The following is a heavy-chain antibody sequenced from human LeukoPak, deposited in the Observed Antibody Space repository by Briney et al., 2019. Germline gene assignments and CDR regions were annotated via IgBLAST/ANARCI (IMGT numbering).Heavy chain of an antibody. J-gene: IGHJ5*02. CDR3: AKGHYSGSYFFRYVFDP. V-gene: IGHV3-23*01. CDR2: ISGSGGST. CDR1: GFTFSSYG. Sequence: GGSLRLSCAASGFTFSSYGMSWVRQAPGKGLEWVSAISGSGGSTYYADSVKGRFTISRDNSKNTLYLQMGSLRAEDMAVYYCAKGHYSGSYFFRYVFDPWGQGTLVTVSS. D-gene: IGHD1-26*01.